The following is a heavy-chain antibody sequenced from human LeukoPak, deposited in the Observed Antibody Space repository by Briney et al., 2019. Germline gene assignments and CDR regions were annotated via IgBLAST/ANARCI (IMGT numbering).Heavy chain of an antibody. Sequence: GGSLRLSCAASGFTFRTYGMHWVRQAPGKGLEWVAFIRYDGSIRYYADSVKGRFTFSRDNSKNTLYLRMDSLRAEDTAVYFCAKGRAGRVRGICDYWGQGTLVTVSS. CDR1: GFTFRTYG. D-gene: IGHD3-10*01. CDR3: AKGRAGRVRGICDY. V-gene: IGHV3-30*02. CDR2: IRYDGSIR. J-gene: IGHJ4*02.